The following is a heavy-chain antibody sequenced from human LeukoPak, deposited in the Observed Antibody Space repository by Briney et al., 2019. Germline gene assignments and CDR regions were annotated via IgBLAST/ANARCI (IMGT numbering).Heavy chain of an antibody. Sequence: KSGGSLGLSCAASGFTFSNAWMNWVRQAPGKGLEWVGRIKSKTDGGTTDYAAPVEGRFTISRDDSKNTLYLQMNSLKTEDTAVYYCSTTYYYDSSEGYWGQGTLVTVSS. V-gene: IGHV3-15*07. J-gene: IGHJ4*02. CDR2: IKSKTDGGTT. CDR1: GFTFSNAW. D-gene: IGHD3-22*01. CDR3: STTYYYDSSEGY.